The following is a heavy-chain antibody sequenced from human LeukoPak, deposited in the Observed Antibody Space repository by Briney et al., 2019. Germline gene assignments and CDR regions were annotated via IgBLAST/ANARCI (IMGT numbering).Heavy chain of an antibody. D-gene: IGHD3-9*01. J-gene: IGHJ1*01. Sequence: GGSLRLSCAASGFTFSSYSMNWVRQAPGKGLEWVSYISSSSSTIYYADSVKGRFTISRDNAKNSLFLQMNSLRAEDTAVYYCARDILTGSQSRFQHWGQGTLVTVSS. V-gene: IGHV3-48*04. CDR1: GFTFSSYS. CDR2: ISSSSSTI. CDR3: ARDILTGSQSRFQH.